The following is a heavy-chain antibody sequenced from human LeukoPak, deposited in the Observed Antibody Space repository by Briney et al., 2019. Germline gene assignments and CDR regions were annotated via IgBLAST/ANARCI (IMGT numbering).Heavy chain of an antibody. J-gene: IGHJ4*02. D-gene: IGHD3-10*01. V-gene: IGHV1-2*02. CDR3: ARIWFGDGPTPANY. CDR1: GYTFTGYY. Sequence: ASVKVSCKASGYTFTGYYMHWVGQAPGQGLEWMGWINPNSGGTNYAQKFQGRVTMTRDTSISTAYMELSRLRSDDTAVYYCARIWFGDGPTPANYWGQGTLVTVSS. CDR2: INPNSGGT.